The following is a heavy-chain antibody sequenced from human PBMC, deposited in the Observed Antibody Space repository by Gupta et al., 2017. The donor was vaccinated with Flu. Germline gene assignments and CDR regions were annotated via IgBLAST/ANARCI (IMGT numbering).Heavy chain of an antibody. Sequence: APGKGLEWVSSISSSSSYIYYADSVKGRFTISRDNAKNSLYLQMNSLRAEDTAVYYCARDHQKFYSSGQIDYWGQGTLVTVSS. CDR2: ISSSSSYI. V-gene: IGHV3-21*01. D-gene: IGHD6-19*01. J-gene: IGHJ4*02. CDR3: ARDHQKFYSSGQIDY.